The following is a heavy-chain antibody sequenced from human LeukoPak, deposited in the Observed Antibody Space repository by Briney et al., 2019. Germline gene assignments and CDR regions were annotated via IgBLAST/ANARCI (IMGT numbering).Heavy chain of an antibody. Sequence: GGSLRLSCAASGFTFSNYWMHCVRQAPGKGLVYVSGINGDGGRKTYADSVKGRFTISRDNAKSTLYLQMSSLRAEDTALYYCLSGLISMTGASSNYWGPGTLVTVSS. D-gene: IGHD3-9*01. CDR3: LSGLISMTGASSNY. J-gene: IGHJ4*02. CDR1: GFTFSNYW. CDR2: INGDGGRK. V-gene: IGHV3-74*01.